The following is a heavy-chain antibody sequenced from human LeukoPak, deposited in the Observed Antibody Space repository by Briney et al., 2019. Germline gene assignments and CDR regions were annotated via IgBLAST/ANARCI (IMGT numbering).Heavy chain of an antibody. Sequence: ASVKVSCKASGYTFTSYYMRWVRQAPGQGLEWMGLINPSGGSTSYAQKFQGRVTMTRDTSTSTVYMELSSLRSEDTAVYYCARDLQSGDYNEGPDAFDIWGQGTMVTVSS. CDR2: INPSGGST. V-gene: IGHV1-46*01. CDR1: GYTFTSYY. J-gene: IGHJ3*02. CDR3: ARDLQSGDYNEGPDAFDI. D-gene: IGHD3-10*01.